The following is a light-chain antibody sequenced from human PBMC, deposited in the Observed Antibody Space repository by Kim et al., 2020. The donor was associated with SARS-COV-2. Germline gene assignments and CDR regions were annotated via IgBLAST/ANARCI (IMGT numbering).Light chain of an antibody. CDR2: QAS. CDR1: QSVDNW. V-gene: IGKV1-5*03. CDR3: KQYETDIT. J-gene: IGKJ1*01. Sequence: DIQMTQSPSTLSAFVGNRVTITCRASQSVDNWLAWYQQKPGRAPKLLIYQASKLASGVPSRFSGSGSGTDFTLTITNLQPDDFAIYYCKQYETDITFGPGTQVDSK.